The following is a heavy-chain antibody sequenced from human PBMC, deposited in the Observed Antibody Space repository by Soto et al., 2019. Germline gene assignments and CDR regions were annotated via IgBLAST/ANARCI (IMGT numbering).Heavy chain of an antibody. V-gene: IGHV3-74*01. J-gene: IGHJ6*03. CDR2: LYTDGSRT. Sequence: EVQLVESGGGLVQPGGSLRLSCAASGFTFSSYWMHWVRQVPGKGLVWVSRLYTDGSRTSYADYVKGRFTISRDNAKNTLYLHMNSLRAEDTAVYYCARGAGGYYSMDVWGKGTTVTVSS. CDR3: ARGAGGYYSMDV. D-gene: IGHD3-10*01. CDR1: GFTFSSYW.